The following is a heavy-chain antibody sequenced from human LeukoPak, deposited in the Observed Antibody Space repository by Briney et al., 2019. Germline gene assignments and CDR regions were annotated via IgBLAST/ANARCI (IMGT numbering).Heavy chain of an antibody. J-gene: IGHJ6*02. CDR2: IIPIFGTA. CDR3: ARTGALIAAAGGGMDV. Sequence: GASVKVSCKAFGGTFSSYAISWVRQAPGQGLEWMGGIIPIFGTANYAQKFQGRVTITADESTSTAYMELSSLRSEDTAVYYCARTGALIAAAGGGMDVWGQGTTVTVSS. D-gene: IGHD6-13*01. CDR1: GGTFSSYA. V-gene: IGHV1-69*13.